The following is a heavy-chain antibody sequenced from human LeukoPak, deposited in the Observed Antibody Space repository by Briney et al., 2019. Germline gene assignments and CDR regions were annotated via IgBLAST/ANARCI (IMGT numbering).Heavy chain of an antibody. CDR3: AHRERSSFDY. CDR1: GFSLSTSAVA. J-gene: IGHJ4*02. Sequence: SGPTLVNPTQTLTLTCTFSGFSLSTSAVAVGWIRQPPGQALEWLALIYGNDDERYSPSLKSRLTITKDTSRNQVVLTMTNMDPVDTATYYCAHRERSSFDYWGQGNLVCVSS. D-gene: IGHD1-26*01. CDR2: IYGNDDE. V-gene: IGHV2-5*01.